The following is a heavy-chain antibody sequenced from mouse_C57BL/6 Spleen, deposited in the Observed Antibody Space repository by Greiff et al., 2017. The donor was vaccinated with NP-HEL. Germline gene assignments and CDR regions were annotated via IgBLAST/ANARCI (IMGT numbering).Heavy chain of an antibody. CDR3: ALYYYGSSYWYFDV. J-gene: IGHJ1*03. D-gene: IGHD1-1*01. V-gene: IGHV1-55*01. CDR2: IYPGSGST. CDR1: GYTFTSYW. Sequence: VKLQESGAELVKPGASVKMSCKASGYTFTSYWITWVKQRPGQGLEWIGDIYPGSGSTNYNEKFKSKATLTVDTSSSTAYMQLSSLTSEDSAVYYCALYYYGSSYWYFDVWGTGTTVTVSS.